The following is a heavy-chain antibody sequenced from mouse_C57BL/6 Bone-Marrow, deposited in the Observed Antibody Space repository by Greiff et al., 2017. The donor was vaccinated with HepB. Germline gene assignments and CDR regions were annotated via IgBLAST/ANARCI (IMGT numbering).Heavy chain of an antibody. D-gene: IGHD1-1*01. V-gene: IGHV1-81*01. CDR2: IDPRSGNT. CDR3: ARFRYYGSSYGLFDY. CDR1: GYTFTSYG. Sequence: LVESGAELARPGASVKLSCKASGYTFTSYGISWVKQRTGQGLEWIGEIDPRSGNTYYNEKFKGKATLTADKSSSTAYMELRSLTSEDSAVYFCARFRYYGSSYGLFDYWGQGTTLTVSS. J-gene: IGHJ2*01.